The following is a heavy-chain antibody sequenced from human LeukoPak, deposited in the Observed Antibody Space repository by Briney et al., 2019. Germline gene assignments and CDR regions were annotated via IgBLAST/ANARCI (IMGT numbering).Heavy chain of an antibody. Sequence: GASVKVSCKASGGTFSRYGISWVRQAPGQRLEWMGGIIPLFGTPNYAQKFQGRVTITADESTSTAYMELSSLRFEDTAVYYCARDGGSSGWSNFDYWGQGTPVTVSS. V-gene: IGHV1-69*13. J-gene: IGHJ4*02. D-gene: IGHD6-19*01. CDR3: ARDGGSSGWSNFDY. CDR2: IIPLFGTP. CDR1: GGTFSRYG.